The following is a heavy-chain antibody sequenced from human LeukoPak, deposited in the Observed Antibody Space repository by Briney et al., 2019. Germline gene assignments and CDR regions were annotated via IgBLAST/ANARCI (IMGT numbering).Heavy chain of an antibody. CDR2: INHSGST. J-gene: IGHJ4*02. V-gene: IGHV4-34*01. D-gene: IGHD3-10*01. Sequence: SETLSLTCTVSGDSINNDYWTWIRQPPGKGLEWIGEINHSGSTNYNPSLKSRVTISVDTSKNQFSLKLSSVTAADTAVYYCARGRIFMVRGVIKNYFDYWGQGTLVTVSS. CDR3: ARGRIFMVRGVIKNYFDY. CDR1: GDSINNDY.